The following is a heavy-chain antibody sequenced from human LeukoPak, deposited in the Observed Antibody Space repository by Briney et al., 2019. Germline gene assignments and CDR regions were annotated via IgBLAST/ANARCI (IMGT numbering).Heavy chain of an antibody. Sequence: GGSLRLSCAASGFTFSSYWMHWVRQAPGKGLEWVSSISSSSSYIYYADSVKGRFTISRDNAKNSLYLQMNSLRAEDTAVYYCARDSFPYGSGPPGYWGQGTLVTVSS. D-gene: IGHD3-10*01. V-gene: IGHV3-21*01. J-gene: IGHJ4*02. CDR3: ARDSFPYGSGPPGY. CDR1: GFTFSSYW. CDR2: ISSSSSYI.